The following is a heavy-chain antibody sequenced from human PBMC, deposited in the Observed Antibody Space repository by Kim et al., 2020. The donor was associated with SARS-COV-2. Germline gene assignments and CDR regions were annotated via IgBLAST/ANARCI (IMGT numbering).Heavy chain of an antibody. V-gene: IGHV3-74*01. CDR2: T. Sequence: TAFADAVKGRFTSSRDNAKNTLYLQMNSLRAEDTAVYYCARGHYGDYLIWGQGTLVTVSS. J-gene: IGHJ4*02. D-gene: IGHD4-17*01. CDR3: ARGHYGDYLI.